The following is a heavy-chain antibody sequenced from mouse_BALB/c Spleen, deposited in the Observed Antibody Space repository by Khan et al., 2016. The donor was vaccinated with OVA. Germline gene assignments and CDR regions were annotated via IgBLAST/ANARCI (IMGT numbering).Heavy chain of an antibody. CDR1: GYAFSSYW. D-gene: IGHD2-14*01. J-gene: IGHJ3*01. CDR2: IYPGDGNT. V-gene: IGHV1-80*01. Sequence: QVQLQQSGAELVRPGSSVKISCKASGYAFSSYWMNWVKQRPGQGLEWIGQIYPGDGNTHYNGNFKGKATLTADKSSSTAYMQLSSLTSEDSAVYFCARLGYWLAYWGKGTLVTVSA. CDR3: ARLGYWLAY.